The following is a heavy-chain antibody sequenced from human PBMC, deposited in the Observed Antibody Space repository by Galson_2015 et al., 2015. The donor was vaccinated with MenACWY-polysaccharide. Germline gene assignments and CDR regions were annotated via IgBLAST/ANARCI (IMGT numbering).Heavy chain of an antibody. V-gene: IGHV1-46*01. D-gene: IGHD6-19*01. CDR3: ARGSSDTSRIY. CDR2: INPSGGST. J-gene: IGHJ4*02. CDR1: GYTFTNYY. Sequence: SVKVSCKASGYTFTNYYMHWVRQAPGQGLEWMGIINPSGGSTSYAQKFQGRVTMTRDTSTRTVYMELSSLRSEDTAMYFCARGSSDTSRIYWGQGTLVTVSS.